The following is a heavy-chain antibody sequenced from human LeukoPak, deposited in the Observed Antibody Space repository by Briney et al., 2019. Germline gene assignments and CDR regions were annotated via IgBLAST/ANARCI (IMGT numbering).Heavy chain of an antibody. CDR1: GYTFTSYY. CDR2: INPNSGGT. Sequence: GASVKASCKASGYTFTSYYMHWVRQAPGQGLEWMGWINPNSGGTNYAQKFQGRVTMTRDKSISTAYMELSRLRSDDTAVYYCARDISTVTTGVLYWFDPWGQGTLVTVSS. CDR3: ARDISTVTTGVLYWFDP. V-gene: IGHV1-2*02. D-gene: IGHD4-17*01. J-gene: IGHJ5*02.